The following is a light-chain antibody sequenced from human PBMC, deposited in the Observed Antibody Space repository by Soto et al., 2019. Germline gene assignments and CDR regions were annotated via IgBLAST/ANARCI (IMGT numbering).Light chain of an antibody. V-gene: IGLV2-8*01. CDR3: SSFAVSPVV. CDR1: GIDDYDYNY. J-gene: IGLJ2*01. Sequence: QSALTQPPSASGSPGQSVTIPCTGTGIDDYDYNYVSWYQQHPGKVPKLIIYEVNKQPSGVPDRFSGSKSGITDSLTVSGLQDEDEADYYCSSFAVSPVVFGGGTKVTVL. CDR2: EVN.